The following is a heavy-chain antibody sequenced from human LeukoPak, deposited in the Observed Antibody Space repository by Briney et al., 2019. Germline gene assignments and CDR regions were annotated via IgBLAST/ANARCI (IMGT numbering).Heavy chain of an antibody. J-gene: IGHJ4*02. CDR3: ARVKYYYDSSGYCSSDFYYFDY. CDR1: GYTFTGYY. V-gene: IGHV1-2*02. Sequence: ASVKVSCKASGYTFTGYYMHWVRQAPGQGLEWMGWINPNSGGTNYAQKFQGRVTMTRDTSISTAYMELSRLRSDDTAVYYCARVKYYYDSSGYCSSDFYYFDYWGQGTLVTVSS. CDR2: INPNSGGT. D-gene: IGHD3-22*01.